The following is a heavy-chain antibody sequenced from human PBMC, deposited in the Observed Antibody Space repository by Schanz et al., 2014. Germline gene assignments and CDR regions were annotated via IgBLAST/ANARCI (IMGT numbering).Heavy chain of an antibody. CDR2: ISGSGGST. V-gene: IGHV3-23*01. CDR1: GFSFSSYA. D-gene: IGHD3-22*01. Sequence: EVQLLESGGGLVEPGGSLRLSCAASGFSFSSYAMGWVRQARGNGLEWVSAISGSGGSTYYADSVKGRFTISRDNSKNTVHLQMSSLRVEDTAVYYCARVDSSGYFFDNWGQGTRVTVSS. J-gene: IGHJ4*02. CDR3: ARVDSSGYFFDN.